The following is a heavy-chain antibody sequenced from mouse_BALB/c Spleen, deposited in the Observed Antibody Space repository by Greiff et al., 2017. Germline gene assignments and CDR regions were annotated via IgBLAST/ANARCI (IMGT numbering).Heavy chain of an antibody. J-gene: IGHJ2*01. CDR2: INPSTGYT. CDR3: ARNYGSRNGY. Sequence: VQVVESGAELAKPGASVKMSCKASGYTFTSYWMHWVKQRPGQGLEWIGYINPSTGYTEYNQKFKDKATLTADKSSSTAYMQLSSLTSEDSAVYYCARNYGSRNGYWGQGTTLTVSS. CDR1: GYTFTSYW. V-gene: IGHV1-7*01. D-gene: IGHD1-1*01.